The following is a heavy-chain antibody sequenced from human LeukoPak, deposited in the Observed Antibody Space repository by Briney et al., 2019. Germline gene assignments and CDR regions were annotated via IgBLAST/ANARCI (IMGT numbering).Heavy chain of an antibody. D-gene: IGHD4-17*01. CDR2: ISGSGGST. V-gene: IGHV3-23*01. J-gene: IGHJ4*02. CDR1: GFTFSIYA. Sequence: GRSLRLSCAASGFTFSIYAMSWVRQAPGKGLGRVSAISGSGGSTNYADSVKGRFTISRDNSKNTLYLQMNSLRAEDTAVYYCAKDPTAYYFDYWGQGTLVTVSS. CDR3: AKDPTAYYFDY.